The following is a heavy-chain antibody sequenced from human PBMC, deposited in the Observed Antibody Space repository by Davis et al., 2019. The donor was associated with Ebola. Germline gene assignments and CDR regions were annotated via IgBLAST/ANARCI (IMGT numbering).Heavy chain of an antibody. J-gene: IGHJ4*02. D-gene: IGHD3/OR15-3a*01. Sequence: AASVKVSCKASGYTFTGYYMHWVRQAPGQGLEWMGRINPNSGGTNYAQKFQGRVTMTRDTSISTAYMELRRLTSDDTAVYYCASFGQLVESYYFDYWGQGTLVTVSS. CDR1: GYTFTGYY. CDR3: ASFGQLVESYYFDY. CDR2: INPNSGGT. V-gene: IGHV1-2*06.